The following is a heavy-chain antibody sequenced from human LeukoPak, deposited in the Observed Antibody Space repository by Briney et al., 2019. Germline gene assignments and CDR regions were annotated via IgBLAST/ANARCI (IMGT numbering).Heavy chain of an antibody. V-gene: IGHV4-61*01. Sequence: PSETLSLTCTVSGGSVSSGGSVSSGRYYWSWIRQPPGKGLEWIGYVSYSGSTNYNPSLHSRVTISIDTSKNQFSLKLSSVTAADTAVHFCARDSFYSGSDYWGQGTLVTVSS. CDR3: ARDSFYSGSDY. CDR2: VSYSGST. J-gene: IGHJ4*02. CDR1: GGSVSSGGSVSSGRYY. D-gene: IGHD1-26*01.